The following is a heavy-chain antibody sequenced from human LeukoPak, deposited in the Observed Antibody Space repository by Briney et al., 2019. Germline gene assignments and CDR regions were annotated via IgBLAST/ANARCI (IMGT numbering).Heavy chain of an antibody. CDR2: IKQDGSEK. V-gene: IGHV3-7*03. J-gene: IGHJ5*02. CDR1: GFTFSSYW. CDR3: ARDKDKWLRFGGLNWFDP. D-gene: IGHD5-12*01. Sequence: GGSLRVSCAASGFTFSSYWMSWVRQAPGKRLEWVANIKQDGSEKYYVDSVKGRFTISRDNAKNSLYLQMNSLRAEDTAVYYCARDKDKWLRFGGLNWFDPWGQGTLVTVSS.